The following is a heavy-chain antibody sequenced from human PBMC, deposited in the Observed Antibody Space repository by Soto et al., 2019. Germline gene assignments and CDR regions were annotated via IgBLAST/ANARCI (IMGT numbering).Heavy chain of an antibody. CDR3: VVAAQPYYFDY. CDR2: ISAYNGNT. J-gene: IGHJ4*02. D-gene: IGHD2-15*01. CDR1: GYTFTSYG. V-gene: IGHV1-18*01. Sequence: ASSEGSCKASGYTFTSYGISWVRQAPGQGLEWMGWISAYNGNTNYAQKLQGRVTMTTDTSTSTAYMELRSLRSDDTAVYYCVVAAQPYYFDYWGQGTLVTVSS.